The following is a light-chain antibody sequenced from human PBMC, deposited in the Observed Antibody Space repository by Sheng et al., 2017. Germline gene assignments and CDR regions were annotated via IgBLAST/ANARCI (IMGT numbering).Light chain of an antibody. Sequence: DIQMTQSPSSLSASVGDRVTITCRASQGISNHLAWFQQKPGKAPKSLIYAASSFQSGVPSKFSGSGSGTDFTLTISSLQPEDSATYYCQQYHSYPLTFGGGTKVEIK. CDR2: AAS. J-gene: IGKJ4*01. CDR1: QGISNH. CDR3: QQYHSYPLT. V-gene: IGKV1-16*02.